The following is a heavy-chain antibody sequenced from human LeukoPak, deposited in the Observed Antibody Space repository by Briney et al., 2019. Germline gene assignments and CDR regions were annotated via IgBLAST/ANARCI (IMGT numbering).Heavy chain of an antibody. V-gene: IGHV4-59*08. Sequence: PSETLSLTCTVSGASISSYYWSWLRQPPGKGLEWIGYIYYSGSTSYNPSLKSRVPISVDTSKNQFSLELSSVTASDTAVYFCARQGQQLAGLHHYFYMDVWGKGTTVTVSS. CDR1: GASISSYY. D-gene: IGHD6-13*01. CDR2: IYYSGST. J-gene: IGHJ6*03. CDR3: ARQGQQLAGLHHYFYMDV.